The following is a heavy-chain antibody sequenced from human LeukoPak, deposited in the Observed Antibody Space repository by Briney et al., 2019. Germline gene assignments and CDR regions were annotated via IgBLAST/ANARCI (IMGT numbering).Heavy chain of an antibody. CDR2: ISDNGGST. Sequence: GGSLRLSCAASGFTFSRYAMNWVRQAPGKGLEWVSGISDNGGSTYYADSVKGRFTISRDNSKNTLYLQMNSLRADDTALYYCAICYRSTSCYAGLNVWGQGTLVTVSS. CDR1: GFTFSRYA. J-gene: IGHJ4*02. V-gene: IGHV3-23*01. D-gene: IGHD2-2*01. CDR3: AICYRSTSCYAGLNV.